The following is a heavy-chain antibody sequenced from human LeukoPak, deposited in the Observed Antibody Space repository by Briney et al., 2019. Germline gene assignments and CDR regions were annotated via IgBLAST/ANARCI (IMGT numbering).Heavy chain of an antibody. D-gene: IGHD2-15*01. CDR1: GFTFSSYA. V-gene: IGHV3-23*01. J-gene: IGHJ6*03. CDR2: ISGSGGST. Sequence: GGSLRLSCAGSGFTFSSYAMSWVRQAPGKGLEWVSSISGSGGSTYYADSVKGRFTISRDNSKNTLYLQMNSLRAEDTAVYYCAKLLCSGGSCYSPYYYYYMDVWGKGTTVTVSS. CDR3: AKLLCSGGSCYSPYYYYYMDV.